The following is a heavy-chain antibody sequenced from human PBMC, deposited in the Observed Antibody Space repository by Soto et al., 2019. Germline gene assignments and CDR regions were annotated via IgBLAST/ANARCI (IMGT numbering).Heavy chain of an antibody. CDR2: IKNRADNYVT. J-gene: IGHJ3*02. CDR3: VSRGQLLVEAFDI. CDR1: GFTFSASA. D-gene: IGHD1-26*01. Sequence: EVQLVESGGGLVQPGGSLKLSCATSGFTFSASALHWVRQAPGKGLEWVGDIKNRADNYVTTYGASLKGRFTVSRDDSKNTAYLQMNSLTTEDTAVYYCVSRGQLLVEAFDIWGQGTMVTVSS. V-gene: IGHV3-73*01.